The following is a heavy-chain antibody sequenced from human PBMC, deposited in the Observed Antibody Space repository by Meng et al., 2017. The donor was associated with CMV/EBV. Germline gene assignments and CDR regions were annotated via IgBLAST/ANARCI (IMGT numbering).Heavy chain of an antibody. J-gene: IGHJ4*02. Sequence: GESLKISCAGSGFTFSTYEMNWVRQAPGKGLEWVSSISSSSSYIYYADSVKGRFTISRDNAKNSLYLQMNSLRAEDTAVYYCASLRGWFDYWGQGTLVTVSS. CDR1: GFTFSTYE. D-gene: IGHD3-10*01. CDR2: ISSSSSYI. CDR3: ASLRGWFDY. V-gene: IGHV3-21*01.